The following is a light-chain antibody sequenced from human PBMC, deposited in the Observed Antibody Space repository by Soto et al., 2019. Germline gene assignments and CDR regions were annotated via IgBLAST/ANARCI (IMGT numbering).Light chain of an antibody. Sequence: DIVLTQSPGTLSLSPGERATLSCRASQTVSNNYLAWYQQRPGQAPRLLIYGASSRATGIPDRFIGSGSGTDFSLTIDRLEPEDLAMYHCQQYSLSPWTVGQGTKVDIK. V-gene: IGKV3-20*01. CDR2: GAS. J-gene: IGKJ1*01. CDR3: QQYSLSPWT. CDR1: QTVSNNY.